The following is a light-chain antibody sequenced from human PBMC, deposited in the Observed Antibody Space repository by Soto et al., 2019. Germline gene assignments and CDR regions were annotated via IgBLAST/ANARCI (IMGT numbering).Light chain of an antibody. Sequence: QSALTQPASVSGSPGQSITISCTGTSSDVGSYNLVSWYQQYPGKAPKLMIYEGSKRPSGVSNRFSGSKSGNTASLTISGLQAEDEADYYCYSDAGSSTSVVFGGGTKLTVL. V-gene: IGLV2-23*01. CDR2: EGS. CDR3: YSDAGSSTSVV. J-gene: IGLJ2*01. CDR1: SSDVGSYNL.